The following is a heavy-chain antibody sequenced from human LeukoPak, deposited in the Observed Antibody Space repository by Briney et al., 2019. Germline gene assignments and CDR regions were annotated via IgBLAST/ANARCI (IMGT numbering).Heavy chain of an antibody. D-gene: IGHD1-26*01. J-gene: IGHJ4*02. Sequence: PGGSPRLSCAASGFTFSNAWMTWVRQAPGKGLEWVGRIKSKTDGGTTDYAAPVKGRFTISRDDSKNRLYLQMNSLKTEDTAVYYCTTDRAWRIVGGAWRSYFDYWGQGTLVTVSS. CDR2: IKSKTDGGTT. V-gene: IGHV3-15*01. CDR3: TTDRAWRIVGGAWRSYFDY. CDR1: GFTFSNAW.